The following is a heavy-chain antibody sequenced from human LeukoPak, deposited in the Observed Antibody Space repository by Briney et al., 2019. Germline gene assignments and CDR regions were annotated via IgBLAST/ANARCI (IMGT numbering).Heavy chain of an antibody. Sequence: GGSLRLSCAASGFTFSDYYMSWIHQAPGKGLEWVSYISSSGSTIYYADSVKGRLTISRDNAKNSLYLQMNSLRAEDTAVYYCARVDLSYYGSGSHDYWGQGTLVTVSS. D-gene: IGHD3-10*01. V-gene: IGHV3-11*04. CDR2: ISSSGSTI. CDR1: GFTFSDYY. J-gene: IGHJ4*02. CDR3: ARVDLSYYGSGSHDY.